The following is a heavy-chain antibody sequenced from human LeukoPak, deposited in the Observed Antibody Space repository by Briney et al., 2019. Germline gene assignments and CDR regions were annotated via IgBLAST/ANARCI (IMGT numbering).Heavy chain of an antibody. D-gene: IGHD3-10*01. J-gene: IGHJ6*02. Sequence: SETLSLTCTVSGGSISSYYWSWIRQPPGKGLEWIGYIYYSGSTNYNPSLESRVTISVDTSKNQFSLKLSSVTAADTAVYYCARPYGSGSYLMDVWGQGTTVTVSS. CDR3: ARPYGSGSYLMDV. V-gene: IGHV4-59*08. CDR1: GGSISSYY. CDR2: IYYSGST.